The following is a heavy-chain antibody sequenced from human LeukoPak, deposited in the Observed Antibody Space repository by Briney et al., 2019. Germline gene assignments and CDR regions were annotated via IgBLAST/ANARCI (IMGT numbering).Heavy chain of an antibody. Sequence: ASVKVSCKASGYTFTSYYMHWVRQAPGQGLEWMGIINPSGGSTSYAQKFQGRVTMTRGTSTSTVYMELSSLRSEDTAVYYCAREKGRPPNYYYYYGMDVWGQGTTVTVSS. CDR1: GYTFTSYY. CDR3: AREKGRPPNYYYYYGMDV. CDR2: INPSGGST. J-gene: IGHJ6*02. V-gene: IGHV1-46*01. D-gene: IGHD3-10*01.